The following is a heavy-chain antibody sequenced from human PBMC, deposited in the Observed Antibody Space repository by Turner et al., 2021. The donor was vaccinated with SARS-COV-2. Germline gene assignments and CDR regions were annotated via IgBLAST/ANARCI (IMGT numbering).Heavy chain of an antibody. CDR2: IWYDGSNK. J-gene: IGHJ4*02. V-gene: IGHV3-33*01. CDR3: ARDGSGYYDSSGYFDH. D-gene: IGHD3-22*01. CDR1: GFTLSRYG. Sequence: QVQLVESGGGVVQPGRSLRLSCAASGFTLSRYGMHWVRQAPGKGLEWVAVIWYDGSNKYYADSVKGRFTISRDNSKNTLYLQMNSLRAEDTAVYYCARDGSGYYDSSGYFDHWGQGTLVTVSS.